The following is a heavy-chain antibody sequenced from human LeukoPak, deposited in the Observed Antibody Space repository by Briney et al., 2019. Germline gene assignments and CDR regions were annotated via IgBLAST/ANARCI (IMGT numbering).Heavy chain of an antibody. CDR2: IHYSGST. Sequence: PSETLSLTCTVSGASISSYYWSWIRQPPGKGLQWIGYIHYSGSTNYNPSLKSRVTISVDTSKNQFSLKPSSVTAADTAVYYCARHDYGATRDYWGQGTLVTVSS. CDR1: GASISSYY. D-gene: IGHD4-17*01. V-gene: IGHV4-59*01. CDR3: ARHDYGATRDY. J-gene: IGHJ4*02.